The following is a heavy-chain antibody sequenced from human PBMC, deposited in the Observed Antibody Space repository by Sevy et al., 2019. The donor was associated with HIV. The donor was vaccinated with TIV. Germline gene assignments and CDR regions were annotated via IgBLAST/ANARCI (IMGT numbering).Heavy chain of an antibody. CDR3: ARYRYYDASGYYYYYYGLDV. J-gene: IGHJ6*02. CDR2: IYSGGST. CDR1: EFSVTDNY. D-gene: IGHD3-22*01. Sequence: GGSLRLSCAASEFSVTDNYMSWVRQAPGKGLEWVSTIYSGGSTFYADSVKGRCTISRDNSKNTLYLHMNSLRAEDTAVYYCARYRYYDASGYYYYYYGLDVWGQGTTVTVSS. V-gene: IGHV3-66*01.